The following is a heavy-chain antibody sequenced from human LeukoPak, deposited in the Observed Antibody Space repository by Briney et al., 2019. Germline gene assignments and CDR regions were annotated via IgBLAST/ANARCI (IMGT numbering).Heavy chain of an antibody. J-gene: IGHJ5*02. CDR2: ISDSGGST. D-gene: IGHD1-1*01. V-gene: IGHV3-64D*06. Sequence: GGSLRLSCSASGSIFSSSAMHWVRQAPGKGLEYVSAISDSGGSTYYADSVKGRFTISRDNSKNTLHLQMSSLRAEDTAVYYCVKATTGTTKGWFDPWGQGTLVTVSS. CDR1: GSIFSSSA. CDR3: VKATTGTTKGWFDP.